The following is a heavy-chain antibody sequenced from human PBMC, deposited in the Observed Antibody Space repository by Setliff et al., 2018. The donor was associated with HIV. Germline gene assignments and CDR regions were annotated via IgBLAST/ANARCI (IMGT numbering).Heavy chain of an antibody. D-gene: IGHD3-22*01. CDR1: GGSISTINW. CDR2: IYHTGST. Sequence: LSLTCAVSGGSISTINWWNWVRQPPGKGLEWIGEIYHTGSTHYNPSLESRLAMSVDMSKNHFSLKLRSVTAADTAVYYCARHGHFYDSSSSDAFDIWGHGTMVTVSS. CDR3: ARHGHFYDSSSSDAFDI. J-gene: IGHJ3*02. V-gene: IGHV4-4*02.